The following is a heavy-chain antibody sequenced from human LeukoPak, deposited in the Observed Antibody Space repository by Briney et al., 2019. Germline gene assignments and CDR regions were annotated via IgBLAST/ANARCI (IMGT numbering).Heavy chain of an antibody. Sequence: PGGSLRLSCAASGFTFSDYAMSWVRQAPGQGLEWVSTISDDGSGTYYADSVKGRFTISRDNSKNTLYLQMNSLRAEDTAVYYCASNLFVDTAMSADDAFDIWGQGTMVTVSS. D-gene: IGHD5-18*01. J-gene: IGHJ3*02. CDR2: ISDDGSGT. CDR1: GFTFSDYA. CDR3: ASNLFVDTAMSADDAFDI. V-gene: IGHV3-23*01.